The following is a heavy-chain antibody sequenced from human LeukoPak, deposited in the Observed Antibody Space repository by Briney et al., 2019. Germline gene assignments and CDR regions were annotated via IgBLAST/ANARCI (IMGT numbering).Heavy chain of an antibody. CDR2: IYYSGST. V-gene: IGHV4-39*01. D-gene: IGHD3-10*01. J-gene: IGHJ5*02. CDR3: ARNRYYYGSGTYAVPNWFDP. Sequence: SETLSLTCTVSGGSISSNSYYWGWIRQPPGKGLEGIGSIYYSGSTYYNPSLKSRVTISVDTSKNQFSLKLSSVSAADTAVYYCARNRYYYGSGTYAVPNWFDPWGQGTLVTVSS. CDR1: GGSISSNSYY.